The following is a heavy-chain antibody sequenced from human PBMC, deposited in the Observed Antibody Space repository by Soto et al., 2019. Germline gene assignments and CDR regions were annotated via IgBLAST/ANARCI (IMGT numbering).Heavy chain of an antibody. CDR1: GGSIGSYY. CDR2: IYYSGST. Sequence: PSETLSLTCSVSGGSIGSYYWSWIRQPPGKGLEWIGYIYYSGSTNYNPSLKSRVTISVDTSKNQFSLKLSSVTAADTAVYYCVRGGSSSPYFDDWGQGTLVTVSS. CDR3: VRGGSSSPYFDD. D-gene: IGHD6-13*01. V-gene: IGHV4-59*12. J-gene: IGHJ4*02.